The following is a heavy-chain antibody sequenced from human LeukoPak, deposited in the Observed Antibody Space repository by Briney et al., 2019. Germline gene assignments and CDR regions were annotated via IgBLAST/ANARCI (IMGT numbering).Heavy chain of an antibody. Sequence: GGSLRLSCAASGFIFRSYDMHWVRQAPGKGLDWVSFIRCDGSNRYYADSVKGRFTISRDNSKNTLYLQMNSLRAEDTAVYYCAKGNLASYYYYGMDVWGQGTTVTVSS. V-gene: IGHV3-30*02. D-gene: IGHD3-10*01. CDR3: AKGNLASYYYYGMDV. CDR1: GFIFRSYD. CDR2: IRCDGSNR. J-gene: IGHJ6*02.